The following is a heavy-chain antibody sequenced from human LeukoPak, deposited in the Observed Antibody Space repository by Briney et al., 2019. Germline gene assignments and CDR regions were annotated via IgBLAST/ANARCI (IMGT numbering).Heavy chain of an antibody. CDR3: ATDYYVSGSYYRLFY. V-gene: IGHV3-48*01. D-gene: IGHD3-10*01. CDR1: GFTFSSYN. CDR2: ITGSSSK. Sequence: PGGSLRLSCAASGFTFSSYNMNWVRQAPGKGLEWVSQITGSSSKYYADSVKGRFTISRDNSKNTLYLQMNNLRAEDTAIYYCATDYYVSGSYYRLFYWGQGTLVTVSS. J-gene: IGHJ4*02.